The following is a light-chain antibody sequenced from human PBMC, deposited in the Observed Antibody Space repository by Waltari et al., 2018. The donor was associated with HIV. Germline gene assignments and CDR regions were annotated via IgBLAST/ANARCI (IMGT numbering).Light chain of an antibody. Sequence: DIQMTQSPSSLSASLGDRVTISCRASQGISNSLAWYQQKPGKVPKLLLYAASRLQSGVPSRFSGRGSGTDYTLSIIRLQPEDFATYYCQQYYNSPRTFGQGTKVEIK. CDR2: AAS. J-gene: IGKJ1*01. CDR3: QQYYNSPRT. CDR1: QGISNS. V-gene: IGKV1-NL1*01.